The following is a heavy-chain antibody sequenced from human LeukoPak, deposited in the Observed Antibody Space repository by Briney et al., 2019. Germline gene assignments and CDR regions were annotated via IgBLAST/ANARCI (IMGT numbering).Heavy chain of an antibody. CDR2: IRYDGS. J-gene: IGHJ4*02. V-gene: IGHV3-30*02. D-gene: IGHD3/OR15-3a*01. CDR3: TREDWDFDS. CDR1: GFIFRNYG. Sequence: PGGSLRLSCAASGFIFRNYGMHWVCQAPGKGLEWVACIRYDGSKYADSVKGRFTISRDDSNNMAYLQMDSLKNEDTAVYYCTREDWDFDSWGQGTPVSVSS.